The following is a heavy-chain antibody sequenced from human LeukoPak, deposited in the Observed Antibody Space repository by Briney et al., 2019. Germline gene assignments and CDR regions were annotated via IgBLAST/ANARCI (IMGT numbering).Heavy chain of an antibody. J-gene: IGHJ4*02. Sequence: SATLSLTCTVSGGSISSGDYYWSWIRQPPGKGLEWIGYIYYSGSTYYNPSLKSRVTISVDTSKNQFSLKLSSVTAADTAVYYCARGGSYYAKFDYWGQGTLVTVSS. CDR1: GGSISSGDYY. CDR2: IYYSGST. CDR3: ARGGSYYAKFDY. D-gene: IGHD1-26*01. V-gene: IGHV4-30-4*08.